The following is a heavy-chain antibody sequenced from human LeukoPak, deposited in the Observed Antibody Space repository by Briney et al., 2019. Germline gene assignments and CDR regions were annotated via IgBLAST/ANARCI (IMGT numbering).Heavy chain of an antibody. J-gene: IGHJ6*03. CDR1: GYTFTGYY. CDR3: ARGPFYDFWSGYFRNYYYYMDV. Sequence: GASVKVSCKASGYTFTGYYMHWVRQAPGQGLEWMGWINPNSGGTNYAQKFQGRVTMTRDTSISTAYMELRSLRSDDTAVYYCARGPFYDFWSGYFRNYYYYMDVWGKGTTVTVSS. CDR2: INPNSGGT. D-gene: IGHD3-3*01. V-gene: IGHV1-2*02.